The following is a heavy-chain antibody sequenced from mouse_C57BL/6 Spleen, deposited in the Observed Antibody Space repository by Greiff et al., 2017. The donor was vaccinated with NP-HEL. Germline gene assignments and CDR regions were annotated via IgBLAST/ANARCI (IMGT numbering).Heavy chain of an antibody. D-gene: IGHD2-3*01. CDR1: GFTFTDYY. J-gene: IGHJ1*03. CDR2: IRNKANGYTT. V-gene: IGHV7-3*01. Sequence: EVQLVESGGGLVQPGGSLSLSCAASGFTFTDYYMSWVRQPPGKALEWLGFIRNKANGYTTEYSASVKGRFTISRDNSQSILYLHLIALRDEDSATYYCARWGYYVGYFDVWGTGTTVTVSS. CDR3: ARWGYYVGYFDV.